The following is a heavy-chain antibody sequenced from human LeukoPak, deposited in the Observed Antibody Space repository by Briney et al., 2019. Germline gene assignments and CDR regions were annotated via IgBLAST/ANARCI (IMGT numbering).Heavy chain of an antibody. V-gene: IGHV4-4*07. CDR1: GVSINPYY. J-gene: IGHJ4*02. Sequence: TSETLSLTCSVSGVSINPYYWSWIRQSAGKGLEWIGRVYASGTTNYHPSLNGRVTLSVDMSKNHFSLRLSSVTAADTAVYYCARDQGYTYGQTHYFDLWGQGIPVTVSS. CDR2: VYASGTT. CDR3: ARDQGYTYGQTHYFDL. D-gene: IGHD5-18*01.